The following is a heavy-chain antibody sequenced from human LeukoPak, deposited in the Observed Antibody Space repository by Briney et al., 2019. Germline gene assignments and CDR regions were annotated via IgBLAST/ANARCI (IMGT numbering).Heavy chain of an antibody. D-gene: IGHD1-26*01. CDR2: INPNSGGT. CDR3: ARDAPDPIVGASPWFDP. V-gene: IGHV1-2*02. CDR1: GYTFTGYY. Sequence: ASVKVSCKASGYTFTGYYMHWVRQAPGQGLEWMGWINPNSGGTNYAQKFQGRVTMTRDTSISTAYMELSRLRSDDTAVYYCARDAPDPIVGASPWFDPWGRGTLVTVSS. J-gene: IGHJ5*02.